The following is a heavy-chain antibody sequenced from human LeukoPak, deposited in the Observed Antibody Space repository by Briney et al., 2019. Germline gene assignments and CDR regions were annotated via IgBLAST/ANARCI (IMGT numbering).Heavy chain of an antibody. J-gene: IGHJ5*02. D-gene: IGHD3-10*01. V-gene: IGHV4-59*01. CDR3: ARRRSTGDSNWLDP. Sequence: SETLSLTCTVSGGSISSYYWSWIRQPPGKGLEWIGYIYYSGSTNYNPSLKSRVPISVDTSKNQFSLKLSSVTAADTAVYYCARRRSTGDSNWLDPWGQGTLVTVSS. CDR2: IYYSGST. CDR1: GGSISSYY.